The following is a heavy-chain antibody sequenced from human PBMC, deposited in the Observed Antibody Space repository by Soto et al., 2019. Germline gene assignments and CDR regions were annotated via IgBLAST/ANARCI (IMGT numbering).Heavy chain of an antibody. Sequence: QVQLQESGPGLVKPSQTLSLTCTVSGGSISSGGYYWTWIRQQPGKGLEWIGYIYYSGSTYYNPSLKSRVTISLDTSKNQFSLKLRSVTAADTAVYYCARDRITMVRGVNYWFDPWGQGTLVTVSS. D-gene: IGHD3-10*01. V-gene: IGHV4-31*03. CDR2: IYYSGST. CDR3: ARDRITMVRGVNYWFDP. J-gene: IGHJ5*02. CDR1: GGSISSGGYY.